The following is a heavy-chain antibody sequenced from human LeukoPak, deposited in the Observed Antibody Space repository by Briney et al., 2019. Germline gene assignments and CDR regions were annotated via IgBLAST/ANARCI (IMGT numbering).Heavy chain of an antibody. D-gene: IGHD3-22*01. CDR1: GGSFSGYY. V-gene: IGHV4-34*01. Sequence: SETLSLTCAVYGGSFSGYYWSWIRQPPGKGLEWIGEINHSGSTNYNPSLKSRVTISVDTSKNQFSLKLSSVTAADTAVYYCARVFDYYDSSGFDYWGQGTLVTVSS. J-gene: IGHJ4*02. CDR2: INHSGST. CDR3: ARVFDYYDSSGFDY.